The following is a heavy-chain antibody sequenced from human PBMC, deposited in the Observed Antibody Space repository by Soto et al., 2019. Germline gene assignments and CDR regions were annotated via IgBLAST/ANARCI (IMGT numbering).Heavy chain of an antibody. J-gene: IGHJ3*02. CDR1: GFIFGNYM. V-gene: IGHV3-23*01. CDR2: IRDSGDST. Sequence: EVQLLESGGGLVQPGESLRLSCAVSGFIFGNYMMTWVRQAPGKGLEWVSTIRDSGDSTYYADSVKGRFTISRDNFKKTLYLQRDGRGAEDTAVYYCAPHVYCSGGSCHYDAFDIRGQGAMVTVSS. D-gene: IGHD2-15*01. CDR3: APHVYCSGGSCHYDAFDI.